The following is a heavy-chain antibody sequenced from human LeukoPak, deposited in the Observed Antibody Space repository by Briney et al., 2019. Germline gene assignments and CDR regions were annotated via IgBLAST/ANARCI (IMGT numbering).Heavy chain of an antibody. CDR2: IEEYGSEI. V-gene: IGHV3-7*01. CDR1: GFTFTSYW. CDR3: AELGITMIGGV. Sequence: PGGSLRLSCAASGFTFTSYWMGWVRQAPGKGLEWVANIEEYGSEIYYADSVKGRFTISRDNAKNSLYLQMNSLRAEDTAVYYCAELGITMIGGVWGKGTTVTISS. D-gene: IGHD3-10*02. J-gene: IGHJ6*04.